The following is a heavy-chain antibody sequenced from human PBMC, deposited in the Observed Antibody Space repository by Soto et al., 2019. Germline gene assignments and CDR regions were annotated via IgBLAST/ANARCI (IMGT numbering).Heavy chain of an antibody. V-gene: IGHV5-10-1*01. CDR1: GYSFTSYW. CDR3: ARGVAASDYYYYGMDV. D-gene: IGHD6-13*01. CDR2: IDPSDSYT. J-gene: IGHJ6*02. Sequence: GESLKISCKGSGYSFTSYWISWVRQMPGKGLEWMGRIDPSDSYTNYSPSFQGHVTISADKSISTAYLQWSSLKASDTAMYYCARGVAASDYYYYGMDVWGQGTTVTVSS.